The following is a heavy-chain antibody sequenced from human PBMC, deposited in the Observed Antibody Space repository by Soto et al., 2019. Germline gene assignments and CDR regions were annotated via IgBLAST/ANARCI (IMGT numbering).Heavy chain of an antibody. CDR2: ISSSSSYI. D-gene: IGHD2-2*01. CDR3: ARGPGVVVVPAAQFDP. J-gene: IGHJ5*02. CDR1: GFTFSSYS. Sequence: GGSLRLSCAASGFTFSSYSMNWVRRAPGKGLEWVSSISSSSSYIYYADSVKGRFTISRDNAKNSLYLQMNSLRAEDTAVYYCARGPGVVVVPAAQFDPWGQGTLVTVSS. V-gene: IGHV3-21*01.